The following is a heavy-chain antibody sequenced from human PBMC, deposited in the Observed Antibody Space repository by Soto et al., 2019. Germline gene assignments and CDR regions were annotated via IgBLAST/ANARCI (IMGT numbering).Heavy chain of an antibody. CDR1: GCSISSYY. CDR3: ARRRDYDILTGYYNWFDP. CDR2: IYYSGST. J-gene: IGHJ5*02. Sequence: SDNLFLTCTVSGCSISSYYWSWIRQPPGKGLEWIGYIYYSGSTNYNPSLKSRVTISVDTSKNQFSLKLSSVTAADTAVYYCARRRDYDILTGYYNWFDPWGQGTLVTVS. D-gene: IGHD3-9*01. V-gene: IGHV4-59*08.